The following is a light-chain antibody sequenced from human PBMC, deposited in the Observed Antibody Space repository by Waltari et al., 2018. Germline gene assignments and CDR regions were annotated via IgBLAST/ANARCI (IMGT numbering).Light chain of an antibody. CDR3: ALYMGSGIWV. J-gene: IGLJ3*02. CDR2: KAN. V-gene: IGLV8-61*01. Sequence: QTVVTQEPSLSVSPGGTVPLTCALSSHSLSTTSYATWYQQTPGQAPRTLVYKANARSSGVPDRFSGSILGNTAALTITGAQADDESDYYCALYMGSGIWVFGGGTRLTVL. CDR1: SHSLSTTSY.